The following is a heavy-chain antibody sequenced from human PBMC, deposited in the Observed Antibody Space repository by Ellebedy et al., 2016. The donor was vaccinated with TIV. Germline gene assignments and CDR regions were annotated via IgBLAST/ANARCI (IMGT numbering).Heavy chain of an antibody. CDR1: GGSFSGYY. Sequence: MPSETLSLTCAVYGGSFSGYYWSWIRQPPGKGLEWIGEINHSGSTNYNPSLKSRVTISLDPSKTQFSLKLSSVTAADTAVYYCARGWRVGATMRMYWFDPWGQGTLVTVSS. CDR3: ARGWRVGATMRMYWFDP. CDR2: INHSGST. J-gene: IGHJ5*02. V-gene: IGHV4-34*01. D-gene: IGHD1-26*01.